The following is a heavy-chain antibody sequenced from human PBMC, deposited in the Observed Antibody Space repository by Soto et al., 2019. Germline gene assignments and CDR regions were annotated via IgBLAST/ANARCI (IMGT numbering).Heavy chain of an antibody. D-gene: IGHD1-1*01. CDR1: GYTFTSYD. Sequence: ASVKVSCKASGYTFTSYDINWVRQATGQGLEWMGWMNPNSGNTGYAQKFQGRVTMTRNTSISTAYMELSSLRSEDTAVYYCARARSLLDRRSGGALYIWRQGTMVTVSS. J-gene: IGHJ3*02. CDR2: MNPNSGNT. V-gene: IGHV1-8*01. CDR3: ARARSLLDRRSGGALYI.